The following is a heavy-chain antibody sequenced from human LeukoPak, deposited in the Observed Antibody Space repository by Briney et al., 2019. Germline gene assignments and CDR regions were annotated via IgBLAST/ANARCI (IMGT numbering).Heavy chain of an antibody. V-gene: IGHV3-23*01. D-gene: IGHD3-10*01. Sequence: LSGGSLRLSCAASGFTFSSYDMSWVRQAPGKGLEWVSAISGSGGSSYYADSVKGRFTISRDNSKNTLYLQMHSLRAEDTAVYHCAKEIHPLGYYGSAESWGQGTLVTVSS. CDR3: AKEIHPLGYYGSAES. J-gene: IGHJ5*02. CDR1: GFTFSSYD. CDR2: ISGSGGSS.